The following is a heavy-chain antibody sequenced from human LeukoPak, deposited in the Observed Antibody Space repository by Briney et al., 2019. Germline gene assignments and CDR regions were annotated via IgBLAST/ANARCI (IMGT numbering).Heavy chain of an antibody. J-gene: IGHJ6*03. CDR3: ARSHYCSGGSCYSDYYYYYMDV. Sequence: GGSLRLSCAASGFTFSSYWMSWVRQAPGKGLEWVANIKQDGSEKYYVDSVKGRFTISRDNAKNSLYLQMNSLRAEDTAVYYCARSHYCSGGSCYSDYYYYYMDVWGKGTTVTVSS. V-gene: IGHV3-7*01. D-gene: IGHD2-15*01. CDR2: IKQDGSEK. CDR1: GFTFSSYW.